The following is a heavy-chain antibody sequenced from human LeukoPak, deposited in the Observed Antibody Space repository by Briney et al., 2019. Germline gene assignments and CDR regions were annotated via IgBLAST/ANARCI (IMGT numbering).Heavy chain of an antibody. D-gene: IGHD3-10*01. CDR1: GVSISSSNSY. J-gene: IGHJ4*02. Sequence: KSSETLSLTCTVSGVSISSSNSYWGWIRQPPGKGLEWIGSIYYTGNTYYNASLKSRVTISIDTSKNQISLRLTSVTATDTAVYYCAKVRWIERWFGELSHRALANPLAGFDYWGQGTLVTVSS. CDR3: AKVRWIERWFGELSHRALANPLAGFDY. CDR2: IYYTGNT. V-gene: IGHV4-39*01.